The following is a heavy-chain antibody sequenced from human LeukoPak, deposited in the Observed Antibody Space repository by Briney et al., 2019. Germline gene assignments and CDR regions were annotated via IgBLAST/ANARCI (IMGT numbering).Heavy chain of an antibody. CDR1: GGSISSGSYY. CDR2: IYTSGST. Sequence: SETLSLTCTVSGGSISSGSYYWSWIRQPAGKGLEWIGRIYTSGSTNYNPSLKSRVTISVDTSKKQFSLKLSSVTAADTAVYYCARRITTYDAFDIWGQGTMVTVSS. CDR3: ARRITTYDAFDI. D-gene: IGHD3-3*01. V-gene: IGHV4-61*02. J-gene: IGHJ3*02.